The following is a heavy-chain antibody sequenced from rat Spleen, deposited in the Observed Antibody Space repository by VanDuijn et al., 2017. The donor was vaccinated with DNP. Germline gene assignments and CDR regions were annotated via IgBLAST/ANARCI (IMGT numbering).Heavy chain of an antibody. V-gene: IGHV5S13*01. CDR2: ISTGGGRT. CDR3: ARSPYSSYMGAMDA. Sequence: EVQLVESGGGLVQPGRSLKLSCVASGFSFRDYDMAWVRQAPSKGLEWVASISTGGGRTYYRDSVKGRFTISRDNEKNTQYLQMDSLRSEDTATYYCARSPYSSYMGAMDAWGQGASVTVSS. J-gene: IGHJ4*01. CDR1: GFSFRDYD. D-gene: IGHD1-2*01.